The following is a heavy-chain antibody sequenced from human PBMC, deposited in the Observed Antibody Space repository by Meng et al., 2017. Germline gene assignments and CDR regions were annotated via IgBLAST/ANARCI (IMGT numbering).Heavy chain of an antibody. CDR1: GFTFSSYA. D-gene: IGHD4-11*01. V-gene: IGHV3-30*04. CDR2: ISYDGSNK. J-gene: IGHJ1*01. CDR3: ARGDYGNYG. Sequence: LSLTCAASGFTFSSYAMHWVRQAPGKGLEWVAVISYDGSNKYYADSVKGRFPISRDNSKNTLYLQMNSLRAEDTAVYYCARGDYGNYGWGQGTLVTVSS.